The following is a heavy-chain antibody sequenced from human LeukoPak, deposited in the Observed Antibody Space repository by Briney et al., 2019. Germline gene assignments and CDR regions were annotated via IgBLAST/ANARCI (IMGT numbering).Heavy chain of an antibody. J-gene: IGHJ5*02. Sequence: SETLSLTCTVSGGSISSGGYYWSWIRQHPGKGLEWIGYIYYSGSTYYNPSLKSRVTISVDTSKNQFSLKLSSVTAADTAVYYCARGVRSGGGGFDPWGQGTLVTVSP. CDR1: GGSISSGGYY. CDR2: IYYSGST. D-gene: IGHD2-15*01. CDR3: ARGVRSGGGGFDP. V-gene: IGHV4-31*03.